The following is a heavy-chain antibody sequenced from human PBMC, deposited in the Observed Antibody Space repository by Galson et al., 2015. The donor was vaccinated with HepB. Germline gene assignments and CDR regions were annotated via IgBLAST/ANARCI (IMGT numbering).Heavy chain of an antibody. J-gene: IGHJ5*02. V-gene: IGHV3-30*18. CDR2: ISYDGSNK. D-gene: IGHD2-15*01. Sequence: SLRLSCAASGFTFSSYGMHWARQAPGKGLEWVAVISYDGSNKYYADSVKGRFTISRDNSKNTLYLQMNSLRAEDTAVYYCAKDTQVAATTNWFDPWGQGTLVTVSS. CDR3: AKDTQVAATTNWFDP. CDR1: GFTFSSYG.